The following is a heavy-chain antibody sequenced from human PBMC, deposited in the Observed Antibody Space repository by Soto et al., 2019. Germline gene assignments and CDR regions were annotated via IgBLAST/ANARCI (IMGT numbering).Heavy chain of an antibody. J-gene: IGHJ6*02. V-gene: IGHV1-69*13. CDR1: GGTFSSYR. CDR2: ITPVFGTP. D-gene: IGHD3-10*01. CDR3: ARDLPSLEVRSYGMDV. Sequence: GASVKVXCKVSGGTFSSYRFSWVRQAPGQGLEWMGGITPVFGTPDYAQXXQGRVXXXXXXXXXXXXMEXSRLTSEDTAVYYCARDLPSLEVRSYGMDVXXQGTTVTVSS.